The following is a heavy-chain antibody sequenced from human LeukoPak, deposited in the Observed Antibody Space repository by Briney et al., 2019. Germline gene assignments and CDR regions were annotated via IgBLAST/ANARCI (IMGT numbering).Heavy chain of an antibody. Sequence: ASVKVSCKTSGYTFTGYYMHWVRQAPGQGLEWMGWINPNSGVTHYAQKFQGRVTMTSGTSISTAYMELSRLRSDDTAVYYCARDGIYGSGSYYEISWFDPWGQGTLVTVSS. CDR2: INPNSGVT. CDR1: GYTFTGYY. J-gene: IGHJ5*02. CDR3: ARDGIYGSGSYYEISWFDP. V-gene: IGHV1-2*02. D-gene: IGHD3-10*01.